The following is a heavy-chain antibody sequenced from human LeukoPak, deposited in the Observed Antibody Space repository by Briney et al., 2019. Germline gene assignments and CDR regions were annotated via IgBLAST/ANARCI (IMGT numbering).Heavy chain of an antibody. J-gene: IGHJ6*02. V-gene: IGHV3-30*02. CDR1: GFTFRNYG. CDR2: IWYDGSNK. CDR3: AKVGRMIVAPNRPYYYYGMDV. D-gene: IGHD3-22*01. Sequence: PGGSLRLSCAASGFTFRNYGMNWVRQAPGKGLEWVTIIWYDGSNKYYADSVKGRFTISRDNSKNTLYLQMNSLRAEDTAVYYRAKVGRMIVAPNRPYYYYGMDVWGQGTTVTVSS.